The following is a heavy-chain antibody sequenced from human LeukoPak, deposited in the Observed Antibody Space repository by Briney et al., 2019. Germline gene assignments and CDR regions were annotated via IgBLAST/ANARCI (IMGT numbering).Heavy chain of an antibody. V-gene: IGHV4-34*01. D-gene: IGHD3-22*01. J-gene: IGHJ6*03. CDR2: INHSGST. CDR3: ARGPRYYYDSSGYYYYYYYMDV. CDR1: GGSFSGYY. Sequence: SETLSLTCAVYGGSFSGYYWSWIRQPPGKGLEWIGEINHSGSTNYNPSLKSRVTISVDTSKNQFSLKLSSVTAADTAVYYCARGPRYYYDSSGYYYYYYYMDVWGKGTTVTVSS.